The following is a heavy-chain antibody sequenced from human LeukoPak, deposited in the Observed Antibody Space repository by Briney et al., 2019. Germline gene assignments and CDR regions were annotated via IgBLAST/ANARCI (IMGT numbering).Heavy chain of an antibody. V-gene: IGHV3-30*04. J-gene: IGHJ6*02. D-gene: IGHD1-26*01. CDR3: AREGHSGSYSDYYYYYGMDV. Sequence: KGLEWVAVISYDGSNKYYADSVKGRFTISRDNSKNTLYLQMNSLRAEDTAVYYCAREGHSGSYSDYYYYYGMDVWGQGTTVTVSS. CDR2: ISYDGSNK.